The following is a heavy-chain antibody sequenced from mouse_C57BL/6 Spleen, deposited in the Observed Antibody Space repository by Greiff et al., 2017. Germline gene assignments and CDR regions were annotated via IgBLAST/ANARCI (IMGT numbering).Heavy chain of an antibody. CDR3: ARVLGFFDV. V-gene: IGHV1-50*01. J-gene: IGHJ1*03. CDR1: GYTFTSYW. Sequence: QVQLQQPGAELVKPGASVKLSCKASGYTFTSYWMPWVKQRPGQGLEWIGEIDPSDSYTNSNQKFKGKATLTVDTSSSTAYMQLSSLTSEDSAVYYCARVLGFFDVWGTGTTVTVSS. CDR2: IDPSDSYT.